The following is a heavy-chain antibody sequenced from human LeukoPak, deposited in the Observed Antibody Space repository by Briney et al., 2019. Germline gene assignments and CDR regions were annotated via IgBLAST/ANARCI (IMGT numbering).Heavy chain of an antibody. CDR3: ARDQGSGYCTSTSCYSVAFDI. D-gene: IGHD2-2*01. J-gene: IGHJ3*02. CDR2: IYSGDNA. CDR1: GFTFTSYT. V-gene: IGHV3-66*01. Sequence: GGSLRLSCAASGFTFTSYTMTWVRQAPGKGLEWVSVIYSGDNAYYADFVKGRFIISRDNSKNTLDLQMNSLRVEDTAVYYCARDQGSGYCTSTSCYSVAFDIWGQGTMVTVS.